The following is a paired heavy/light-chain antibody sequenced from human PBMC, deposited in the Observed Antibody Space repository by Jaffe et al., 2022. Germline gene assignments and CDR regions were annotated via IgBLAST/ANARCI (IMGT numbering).Heavy chain of an antibody. Sequence: QVQLVQSGAEVKKPGSSVKVSCKASGGTFSSYAISWVRQAPGQGLEWMGGIIPIFGTANYAQKFQGRVTITTDESTSTAYMELSSLRSEDTAVYYCARGMIVWGVTEAFDIWGQGTMVTVSS. D-gene: IGHD3-16*01. CDR3: ARGMIVWGVTEAFDI. CDR2: IIPIFGTA. CDR1: GGTFSSYA. J-gene: IGHJ3*02. V-gene: IGHV1-69*05.
Light chain of an antibody. CDR2: VGTGGIVG. V-gene: IGLV9-49*01. CDR1: SGYSNYK. CDR3: GADHGSGSNFVWV. Sequence: QPVLTQPPSASASLGASVTLTCTLSSGYSNYKVDWYQQRPGKGPRFVMRVGTGGIVGSKGDGIPDRFSVLGSGLNRYLTIKNIQEEDESDYHCGADHGSGSNFVWVFGGGTKLTVL. J-gene: IGLJ3*02.